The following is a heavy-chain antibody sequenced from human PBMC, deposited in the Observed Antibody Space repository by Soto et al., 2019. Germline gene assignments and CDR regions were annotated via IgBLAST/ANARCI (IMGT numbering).Heavy chain of an antibody. V-gene: IGHV3-9*01. Sequence: EVQLVESGGGLVQPGRYLRLSCAASGFTFDDYAMHWVRQAPGKGLEWVSGISWNSGSIGYADSVKGRFTISRDNAKNSLYLQMNTLRAEDTALYYCAKDLTYSSGWYFDYWGQGTLVTVSS. CDR2: ISWNSGSI. CDR3: AKDLTYSSGWYFDY. D-gene: IGHD6-19*01. J-gene: IGHJ4*02. CDR1: GFTFDDYA.